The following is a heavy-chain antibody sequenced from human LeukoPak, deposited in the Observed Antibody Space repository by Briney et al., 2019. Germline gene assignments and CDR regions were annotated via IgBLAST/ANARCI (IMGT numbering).Heavy chain of an antibody. Sequence: ASVEVSCKASGYTFTDYYIHWVRQAPGQGLEWVGRINPNSGGTNYAQKFQGRVTMTRDTSISTAYVELSRLRSDDTAVYYCARVGYYDSSGYLDYWGQGTLVTVSS. CDR3: ARVGYYDSSGYLDY. CDR1: GYTFTDYY. V-gene: IGHV1-2*06. J-gene: IGHJ4*02. D-gene: IGHD3-22*01. CDR2: INPNSGGT.